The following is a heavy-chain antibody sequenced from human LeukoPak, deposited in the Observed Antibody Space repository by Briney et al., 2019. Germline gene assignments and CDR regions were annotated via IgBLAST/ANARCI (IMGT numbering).Heavy chain of an antibody. CDR3: ARDRCGDICFYGLDG. CDR2: VSGSGGNT. CDR1: GFTFNTYA. Sequence: PGGSLRLSCAASGFTFNTYAMSWVRQAPGKGLEWVSGVSGSGGNTYYTDSVKGRFTISRDNSKNTLYLEMNSLRAEDTAVYYCARDRCGDICFYGLDGWGQGTTVSVSS. D-gene: IGHD2-21*01. J-gene: IGHJ6*02. V-gene: IGHV3-23*01.